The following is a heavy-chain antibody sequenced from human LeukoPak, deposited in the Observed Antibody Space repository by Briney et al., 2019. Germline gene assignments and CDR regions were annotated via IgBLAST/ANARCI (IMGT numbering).Heavy chain of an antibody. D-gene: IGHD2-2*01. CDR1: GGSFSGYY. V-gene: IGHV4-34*01. J-gene: IGHJ4*02. Sequence: KSSETLSLTCAVYGGSFSGYYWSWIRQPPGKGLEWIGEINHSGSTNYNPSLKSRVTISVDTSKNQFSLKLSSVAAADTAVYYCARSNYCSSTSCYVGYWGQGTLVTVSS. CDR2: INHSGST. CDR3: ARSNYCSSTSCYVGY.